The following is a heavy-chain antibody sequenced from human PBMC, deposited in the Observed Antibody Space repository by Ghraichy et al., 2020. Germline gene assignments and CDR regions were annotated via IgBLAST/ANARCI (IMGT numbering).Heavy chain of an antibody. V-gene: IGHV1-18*01. CDR2: ISAYNGNT. J-gene: IGHJ4*02. D-gene: IGHD3-9*01. CDR1: GYTFTSSG. Sequence: ASVKVSCKASGYTFTSSGISWVRQAPGQGLEWMGWISAYNGNTNFAQKLQGRVTMTTDTSTSTAYMELRSLRSDDTAVYYCARGWDILTGYSHFDYWGQGTLVTVSS. CDR3: ARGWDILTGYSHFDY.